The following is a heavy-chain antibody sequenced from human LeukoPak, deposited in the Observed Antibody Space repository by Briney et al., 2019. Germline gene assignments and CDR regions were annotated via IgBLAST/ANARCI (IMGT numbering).Heavy chain of an antibody. CDR3: ARAGLYSGSGLDY. CDR1: GFTFSSYW. J-gene: IGHJ4*02. CDR2: INTDGSST. V-gene: IGHV3-74*01. D-gene: IGHD5-12*01. Sequence: GGSLRLSCAASGFTFSSYWMHWVRQAPGKGLVWVSRINTDGSSTSYADSVKGRFTISRDNAKNTLYLQMNSLRAEDTAVYFCARAGLYSGSGLDYWGQGTLVTVSS.